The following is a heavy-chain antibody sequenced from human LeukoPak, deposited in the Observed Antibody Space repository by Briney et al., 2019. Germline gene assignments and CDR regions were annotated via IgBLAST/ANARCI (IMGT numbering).Heavy chain of an antibody. J-gene: IGHJ5*02. CDR3: ARAYEYGWFDP. Sequence: ASVRVSCKASGYTFADYFLHWLRQAPGQGLEWMGWINPKTGATNYAQRFQGRVTMTRDSSITTGNMELNRLTSDDTALYYCARAYEYGWFDPWGQGTLVTVSS. CDR1: GYTFADYF. V-gene: IGHV1-2*02. D-gene: IGHD3-16*01. CDR2: INPKTGAT.